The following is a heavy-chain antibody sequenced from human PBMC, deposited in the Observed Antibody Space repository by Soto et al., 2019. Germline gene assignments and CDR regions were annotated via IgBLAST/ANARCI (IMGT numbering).Heavy chain of an antibody. CDR3: ARTPLASLLGRTRYGMDV. J-gene: IGHJ6*02. CDR1: GCTLSNYY. D-gene: IGHD2-21*01. CDR2: INPNSGGT. Sequence: ASVKVSCKASGCTLSNYYLHWVRQAPGQGLEWMGWINPNSGGTNYAQKFQGRVTMTRDTSISTAYMELRRLRSDDTAVYYCARTPLASLLGRTRYGMDVWGQGTTVTVSS. V-gene: IGHV1-2*02.